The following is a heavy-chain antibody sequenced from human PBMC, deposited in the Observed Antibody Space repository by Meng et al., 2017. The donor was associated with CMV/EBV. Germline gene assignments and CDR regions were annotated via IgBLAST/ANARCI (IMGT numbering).Heavy chain of an antibody. CDR2: IYYSGST. CDR3: ATPVGAYYFDY. Sequence: GSLRLSCTVSGGSISSSSYYWGWIRQPPGKGLEWIGSIYYSGSTYYNPSLKSRVTISVDTSKNQFSLKLRYVTAADTAVYYCATPVGAYYFDYWGQGTLVTVS. CDR1: GGSISSSSYY. V-gene: IGHV4-39*07. J-gene: IGHJ4*02. D-gene: IGHD3-16*01.